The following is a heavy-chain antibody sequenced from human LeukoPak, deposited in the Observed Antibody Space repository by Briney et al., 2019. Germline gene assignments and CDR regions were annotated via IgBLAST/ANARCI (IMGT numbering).Heavy chain of an antibody. D-gene: IGHD6-19*01. CDR2: TYYRSKRYS. J-gene: IGHJ4*02. CDR3: ARDEGRSGWYTFDY. V-gene: IGHV6-1*01. CDR1: GESVSSINGA. Sequence: SQTLSLTCAISGESVSSINGAWNWIRQSPSRGLEWLGRTYYRSKRYSDYADSMKGRITINPDTSKNQFSLQLNSVTPEDTAVYYCARDEGRSGWYTFDYWGQGSLVTVSS.